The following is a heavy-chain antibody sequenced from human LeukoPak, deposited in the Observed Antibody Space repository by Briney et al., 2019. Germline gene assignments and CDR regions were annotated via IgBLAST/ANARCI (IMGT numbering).Heavy chain of an antibody. D-gene: IGHD6-6*01. Sequence: GASVKVSCKASGYTFTGYYMHWVRQAPGQGLEWMGWINPNSGGTSYAQKFRGRVTMTRDTSISTAYMELSRLRSDDTAVYYCARDGGSSGFDYRGQGTLVTVSS. J-gene: IGHJ4*02. CDR2: INPNSGGT. CDR3: ARDGGSSGFDY. V-gene: IGHV1-2*02. CDR1: GYTFTGYY.